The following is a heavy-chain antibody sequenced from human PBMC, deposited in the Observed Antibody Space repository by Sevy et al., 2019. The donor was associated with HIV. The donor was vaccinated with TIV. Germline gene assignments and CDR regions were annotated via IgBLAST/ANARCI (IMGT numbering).Heavy chain of an antibody. D-gene: IGHD3-22*01. CDR3: ASLNYYDSGELVVDP. CDR1: GGTFSSYA. V-gene: IGHV1-69*06. Sequence: ALVKVSCKASGGTFSSYAISWVRQAPGQGLEWMGGIIPIFGTANYAQKFQGRVTITADKSTSTAYMELSSLRSEDTAVYYCASLNYYDSGELVVDPWGQGTLVTVSS. CDR2: IIPIFGTA. J-gene: IGHJ5*02.